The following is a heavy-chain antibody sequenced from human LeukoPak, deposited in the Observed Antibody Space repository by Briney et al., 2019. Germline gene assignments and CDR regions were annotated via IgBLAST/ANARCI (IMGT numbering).Heavy chain of an antibody. CDR2: INGDGRNI. CDR3: TRDLMDYDVSTGLHHYYMDV. CDR1: GFTFSSYW. V-gene: IGHV3-74*01. D-gene: IGHD3-9*01. J-gene: IGHJ6*02. Sequence: GGSLRLSCVAFGFTFSSYWMHWVRQAPRKGLVWVSRINGDGRNINYADSVRGRFTISRDNAKNTLYLQMNTLRVEDTAVYYCTRDLMDYDVSTGLHHYYMDVWGQGTTVTVSS.